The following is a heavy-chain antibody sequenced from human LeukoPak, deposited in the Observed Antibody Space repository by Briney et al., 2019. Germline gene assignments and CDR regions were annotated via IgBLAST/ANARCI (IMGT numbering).Heavy chain of an antibody. CDR3: ARQSTVTIGLGY. CDR2: ISSSGSTI. D-gene: IGHD4-17*01. V-gene: IGHV3-11*04. J-gene: IGHJ4*02. CDR1: GLSFGDYA. Sequence: PGGSLRLSCIASGLSFGDYAMSWVRQAPGKGLEWVSYISSSGSTIYYADSVKGRFTISRDNAKNSLYLQMNSLRAEDTAVYYCARQSTVTIGLGYWGQGTLVTVSS.